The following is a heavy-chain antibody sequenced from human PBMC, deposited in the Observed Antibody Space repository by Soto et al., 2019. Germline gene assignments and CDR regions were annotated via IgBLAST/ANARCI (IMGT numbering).Heavy chain of an antibody. CDR2: IYYSGST. V-gene: IGHV4-31*03. Sequence: KPSETLSLTCTVSGGSISSGGYYWSWIRQHPGKGLEWIGYIYYSGSTYYNPSLKSRVTISVDTSKNQSSLKLSSVTAADTAVYYCARERAGVAARIPLNWFDPWGQGTLVTVSS. D-gene: IGHD6-6*01. CDR3: ARERAGVAARIPLNWFDP. CDR1: GGSISSGGYY. J-gene: IGHJ5*02.